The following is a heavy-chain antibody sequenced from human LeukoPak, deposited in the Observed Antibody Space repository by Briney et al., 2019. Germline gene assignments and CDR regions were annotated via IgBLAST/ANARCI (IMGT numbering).Heavy chain of an antibody. CDR2: INPSGGST. CDR1: GYTFTSYY. J-gene: IGHJ4*02. D-gene: IGHD3-16*01. V-gene: IGHV1-46*01. Sequence: ASVKVSCKASGYTFTSYYMHWVRQAPGQGLEWMGIINPSGGSTSYAQKFQGRVTMTADTSTSTAYMELRSLRSDDTGVYFCARGTWGGNYWGQGTQVTVSS. CDR3: ARGTWGGNY.